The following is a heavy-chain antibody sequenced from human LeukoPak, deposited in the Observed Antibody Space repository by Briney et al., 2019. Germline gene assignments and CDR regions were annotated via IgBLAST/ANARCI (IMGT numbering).Heavy chain of an antibody. J-gene: IGHJ5*02. D-gene: IGHD6-6*01. CDR2: ISGSGGST. CDR1: GFSFSTYA. CDR3: AKGLYSSSSRGNWFDP. V-gene: IGHV3-23*01. Sequence: GGSLRLSCEASGFSFSTYAMSWVRQAPGKGLEWVSAISGSGGSTYYADSVKGRFTISRDSSKNTLYLQMNSLRAEDTAIYYCAKGLYSSSSRGNWFDPWGQGTLVTVSS.